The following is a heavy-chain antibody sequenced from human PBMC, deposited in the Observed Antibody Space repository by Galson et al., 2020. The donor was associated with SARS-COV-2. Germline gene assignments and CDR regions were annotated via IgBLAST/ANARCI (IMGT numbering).Heavy chain of an antibody. D-gene: IGHD1-26*01. CDR3: ARLSGRYSGAFDI. CDR1: GYIFTGYY. Sequence: ASVKVSCKASGYIFTGYYTHWVRQAPGQGLEWMGWINPNSGGTNYAQKFQGRVTMTRDTSISTAYMELSRLTSDDTAVYYCARLSGRYSGAFDIWGQGTMVTVSS. J-gene: IGHJ3*02. CDR2: INPNSGGT. V-gene: IGHV1-2*02.